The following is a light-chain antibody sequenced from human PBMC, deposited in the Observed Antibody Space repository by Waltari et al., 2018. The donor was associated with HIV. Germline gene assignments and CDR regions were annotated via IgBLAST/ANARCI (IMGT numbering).Light chain of an antibody. J-gene: IGLJ3*02. CDR3: TSWDDSLSGWM. CDR1: SSNIGNNF. Sequence: QSVLTQPPSASGTPGQRVAISCSGSSSNIGNNFVYWYQHLPGTTPKHLIYRNNQRPSGVPDRFSGSKSGTSASLAISGLRSEDEADYYCTSWDDSLSGWMFGGGTTLTVL. CDR2: RNN. V-gene: IGLV1-47*01.